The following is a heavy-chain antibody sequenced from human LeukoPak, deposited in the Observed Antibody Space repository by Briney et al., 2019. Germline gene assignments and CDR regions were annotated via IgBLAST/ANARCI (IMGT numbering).Heavy chain of an antibody. D-gene: IGHD3-22*01. CDR3: ARGLPTPYYYDGSGYYYVGYYFDY. CDR1: GGSISSYY. CDR2: IYYSGST. V-gene: IGHV4-59*12. J-gene: IGHJ4*02. Sequence: SETLSLTCTVSGGSISSYYWSWIRQPPGKGLEWIGYIYYSGSTNYNPSLKSRVTISVDTSKNQFSLKLSSVTAADTAVYYCARGLPTPYYYDGSGYYYVGYYFDYWGQGTLVTVSS.